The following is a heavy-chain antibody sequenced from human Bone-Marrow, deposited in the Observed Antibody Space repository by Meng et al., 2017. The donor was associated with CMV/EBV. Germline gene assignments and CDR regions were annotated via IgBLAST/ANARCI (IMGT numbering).Heavy chain of an antibody. CDR2: INSDGSSI. CDR1: GFTFSNYW. CDR3: ARDHSSREVGLLLGYYYYGMDV. V-gene: IGHV3-74*03. J-gene: IGHJ6*02. D-gene: IGHD6-13*01. Sequence: GESLKISCAASGFTFSNYWMHWVRQGPGKGLVWVSRINSDGSSITYADSVKGRFIISRDNAKNTLFLQMNSLRAEDTAVYFCARDHSSREVGLLLGYYYYGMDVWGQGTTVTVSS.